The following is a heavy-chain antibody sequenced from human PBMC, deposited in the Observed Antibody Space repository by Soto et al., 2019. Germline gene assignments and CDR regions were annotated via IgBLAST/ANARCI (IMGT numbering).Heavy chain of an antibody. Sequence: PGGSLRLSCAASGFTFSTYGMHWVRQAPGKGLEWVAIISHDGSNKYYADSVKGRFTISRDNSKNTLFLQMNSLRAEDTAVYYCAKEYYYDGSGYSHWGQGTLVTVSS. J-gene: IGHJ4*02. D-gene: IGHD3-22*01. CDR1: GFTFSTYG. CDR3: AKEYYYDGSGYSH. CDR2: ISHDGSNK. V-gene: IGHV3-30*18.